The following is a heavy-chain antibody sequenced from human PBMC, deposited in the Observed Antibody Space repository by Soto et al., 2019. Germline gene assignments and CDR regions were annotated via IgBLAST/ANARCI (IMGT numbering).Heavy chain of an antibody. D-gene: IGHD6-13*01. V-gene: IGHV4-39*01. CDR2: IYYSGST. Sequence: SETLSLTCTVSGGSISSSSYYWGWIRQPPGKGLEWIGSIYYSGSTYYNPSLKSRVTISVDTSKNQFSLKLSSVTAADTAVYYCARHPGQQLFWWFDPWDQRTLVTVSS. J-gene: IGHJ5*02. CDR1: GGSISSSSYY. CDR3: ARHPGQQLFWWFDP.